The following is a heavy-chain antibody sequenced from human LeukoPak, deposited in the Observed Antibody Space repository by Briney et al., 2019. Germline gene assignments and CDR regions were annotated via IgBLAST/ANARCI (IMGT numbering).Heavy chain of an antibody. V-gene: IGHV3-66*01. CDR1: GLSVSHNY. D-gene: IGHD2-15*01. J-gene: IGHJ6*02. CDR2: IRSDTGA. Sequence: GGSLRLSCAASGLSVSHNYMTWVRQAPGKGLQWVSMIRSDTGADYADSVKGRFTISRDSSNNTLFLQMNSLRAEDTAVYYCARESNRRLHYYGIDVWGLGTTVTVSS. CDR3: ARESNRRLHYYGIDV.